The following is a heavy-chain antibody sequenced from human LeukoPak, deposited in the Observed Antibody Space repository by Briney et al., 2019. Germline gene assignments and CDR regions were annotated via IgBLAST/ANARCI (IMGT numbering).Heavy chain of an antibody. CDR3: AGGRRGPFDY. CDR1: GYTFTGFY. J-gene: IGHJ4*02. V-gene: IGHV1-2*02. CDR2: INPNSGGT. D-gene: IGHD3-10*01. Sequence: GASVKVSCKASGYTFTGFYIHWVRQAPGQGLQWMGWINPNSGGTNYAQEFEGRVTMTRDTSISTAYMELSGLRSEDTAVYYCAGGRRGPFDYWGQGTLVTVSS.